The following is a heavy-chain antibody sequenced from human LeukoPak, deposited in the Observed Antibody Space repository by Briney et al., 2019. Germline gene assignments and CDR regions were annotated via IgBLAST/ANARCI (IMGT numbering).Heavy chain of an antibody. Sequence: GGSLRLSCAASGFTFSSYSMNWVRQAPGKGLEWVSSISSSSSYIYYADSVKGRFTISRDNAKNSLYLQMNSLRAEDTAVYYCARRGGSSWSDYWGQGTLVTVSS. J-gene: IGHJ4*02. D-gene: IGHD6-13*01. CDR1: GFTFSSYS. CDR3: ARRGGSSWSDY. CDR2: ISSSSSYI. V-gene: IGHV3-21*01.